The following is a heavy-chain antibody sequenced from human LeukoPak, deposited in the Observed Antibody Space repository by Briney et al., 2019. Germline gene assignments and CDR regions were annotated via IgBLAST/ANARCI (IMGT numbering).Heavy chain of an antibody. CDR3: ATDPGETVPAAKGPRGDYCYGMDV. CDR1: GDIFTNFY. D-gene: IGHD2-2*01. CDR2: INPSGGST. V-gene: IGHV1-46*01. J-gene: IGHJ6*02. Sequence: ASVKVSCKAPGDIFTNFYMHWVRQAPGQGLEWMGIINPSGGSTSYAQKFQGRVTMTRDTSTSTVYMELSSLRSDDTAVYYCATDPGETVPAAKGPRGDYCYGMDVWGQGTTVTVSS.